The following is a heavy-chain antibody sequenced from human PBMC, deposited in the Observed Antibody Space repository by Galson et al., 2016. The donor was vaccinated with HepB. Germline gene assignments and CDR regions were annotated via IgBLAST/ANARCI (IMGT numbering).Heavy chain of an antibody. J-gene: IGHJ6*02. Sequence: SLRLSCAASGFTFSGSAMYWVRQASGKGLEWVSRIRSKPNSYATAYGASVNGRFTISRDDSKNTAYLQMNSLKTEDTAVYYCASTIVTALYHYYCGIDVWGQGTTVTVSS. CDR1: GFTFSGSA. CDR2: IRSKPNSYAT. D-gene: IGHD4-11*01. V-gene: IGHV3-73*01. CDR3: ASTIVTALYHYYCGIDV.